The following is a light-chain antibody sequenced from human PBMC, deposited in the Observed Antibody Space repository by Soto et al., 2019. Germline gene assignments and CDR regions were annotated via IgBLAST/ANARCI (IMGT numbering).Light chain of an antibody. CDR2: EGT. V-gene: IGLV2-23*01. CDR1: TSDFGTKKF. J-gene: IGLJ3*02. Sequence: QSALTQPASVSGSPGQSITISCIETTSDFGTKKFFSWYQQHPGKAPKLIIYEGTKRPSGVSNRFSCSKSGNTASLTVSGLPAEDEADYFCCSYTSTFSVFGGGTKLTVL. CDR3: CSYTSTFSV.